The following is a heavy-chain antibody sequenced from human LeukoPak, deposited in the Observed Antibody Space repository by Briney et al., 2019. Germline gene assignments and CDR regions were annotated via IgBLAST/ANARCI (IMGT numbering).Heavy chain of an antibody. J-gene: IGHJ3*02. V-gene: IGHV3-23*01. CDR2: ISGSGGST. D-gene: IGHD2-21*02. CDR1: GFTFSNAW. Sequence: GGSLRLSCAASGFTFSNAWMSWVRQAPGKGLEWVSAISGSGGSTYYADSVKGRFTISRDNSKNTLYLQMNSLRAEDTAVYYCAKDASVVVTRVPYDAFDIWGQGTMVTVSS. CDR3: AKDASVVVTRVPYDAFDI.